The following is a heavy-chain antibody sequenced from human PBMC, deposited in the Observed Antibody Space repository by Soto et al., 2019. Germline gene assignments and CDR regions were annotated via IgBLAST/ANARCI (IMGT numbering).Heavy chain of an antibody. J-gene: IGHJ4*02. CDR2: IKRRGST. V-gene: IGHV4-34*01. Sequence: QVQLQQWGAGLLKPSETLSLTCAVYDESFSEYYWTWIRQPPGKGLEWIGEIKRRGSTTYNPALKSRVAISVDTSKKQFSLNLISVTAADTAVYYCARCQLPARFDFWCQGILVTVSS. CDR1: DESFSEYY. CDR3: ARCQLPARFDF.